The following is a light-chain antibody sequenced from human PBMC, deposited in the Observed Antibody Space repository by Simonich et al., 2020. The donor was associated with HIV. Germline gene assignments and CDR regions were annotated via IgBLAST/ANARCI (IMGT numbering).Light chain of an antibody. CDR1: QSLLRSDGKTY. CDR3: MQSIQLPLT. J-gene: IGKJ4*01. Sequence: EIVMTQTPLSLSVTPGQPASISCKSRQSLLRSDGKTYLAGYLHKPGQSQRLLIYAVCTRFSGVPDRFSGSVSGTQFTLKIGRVEAEDVGVYYCMQSIQLPLTFGGGTQVEIK. CDR2: AVC. V-gene: IGKV2D-29*02.